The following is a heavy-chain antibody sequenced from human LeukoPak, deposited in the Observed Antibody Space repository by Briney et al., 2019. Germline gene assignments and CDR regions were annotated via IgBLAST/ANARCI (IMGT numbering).Heavy chain of an antibody. CDR3: ARADNDFWSGYLFRY. J-gene: IGHJ4*02. CDR1: GYTFTSYY. D-gene: IGHD3-3*01. V-gene: IGHV1-46*01. Sequence: ASVKVSCKASGYTFTSYYMHWVRQAPGQGLEWMGIINPSGGSTSYAQKFQGRVTMTRDTSTSTVYMELSSLRSEDTAVYYCARADNDFWSGYLFRYWGQGTLVTVSS. CDR2: INPSGGST.